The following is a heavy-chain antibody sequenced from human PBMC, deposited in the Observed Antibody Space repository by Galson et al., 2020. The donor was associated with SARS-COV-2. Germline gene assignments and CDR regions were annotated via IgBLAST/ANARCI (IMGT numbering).Heavy chain of an antibody. CDR3: AKRDDSSGYPYYFYY. Sequence: GESLKISCAASGFTFSNYAMSWVRQAPGQGLEWVSAIGGSGGSTYYADSVQGRFTLSRDTSKNTLYLQMNSLRAEDTAVYYCAKRDDSSGYPYYFYYWGQGTLVTVSS. CDR2: IGGSGGST. D-gene: IGHD3-22*01. J-gene: IGHJ4*02. CDR1: GFTFSNYA. V-gene: IGHV3-23*01.